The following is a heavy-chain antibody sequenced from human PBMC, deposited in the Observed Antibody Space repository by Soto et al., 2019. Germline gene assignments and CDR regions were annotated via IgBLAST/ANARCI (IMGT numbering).Heavy chain of an antibody. Sequence: EVQLVESGGGLVQPGGSLRLSCAASGFTVSSNYMSWVRQAPGKGLEWVSVIYSGGSTYYADSVKGQFTISRHISKNTLYLQMNSLRAEDTAVYCCARDMTGAFDIWGQGTMVTVSS. CDR3: ARDMTGAFDI. CDR2: IYSGGST. V-gene: IGHV3-53*04. CDR1: GFTVSSNY. D-gene: IGHD3-16*01. J-gene: IGHJ3*02.